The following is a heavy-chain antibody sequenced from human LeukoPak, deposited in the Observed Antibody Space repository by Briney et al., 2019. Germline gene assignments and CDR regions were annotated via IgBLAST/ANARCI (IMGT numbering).Heavy chain of an antibody. CDR2: IYNSGST. J-gene: IGHJ4*02. V-gene: IGHV4-39*01. D-gene: IGHD6-19*01. CDR1: GGSISSSTYY. Sequence: SETLSLTCSVSGGSISSSTYYWGWIRQPPGKGLEWIGNIYNSGSTYYNPSLKSRVTISVDTSKNQFSLKLSSMTAADTAVYYCARGVAVAGFFDYWGQGTLVTVSS. CDR3: ARGVAVAGFFDY.